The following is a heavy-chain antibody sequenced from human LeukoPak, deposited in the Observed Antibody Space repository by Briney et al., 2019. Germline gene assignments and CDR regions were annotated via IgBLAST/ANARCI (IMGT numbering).Heavy chain of an antibody. V-gene: IGHV4-59*01. D-gene: IGHD4-17*01. CDR1: GGSISNYY. J-gene: IGHJ4*02. CDR3: ARLGYGEYLFYSDY. CDR2: ISYSGST. Sequence: SETLSLTCTVSGGSISNYYWSWIRQPPGKGLEWIGYISYSGSTNYNPSLKSRVTISVDTSKNQFSLRLSSVTAADTAVYYCARLGYGEYLFYSDYWGQGTLVTVSS.